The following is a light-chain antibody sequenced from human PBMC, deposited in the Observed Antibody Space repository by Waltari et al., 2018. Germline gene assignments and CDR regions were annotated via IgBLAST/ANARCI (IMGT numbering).Light chain of an antibody. V-gene: IGLV4-69*01. CDR2: VNSDVSH. CDR3: QTGGHGAWV. Sequence: LPHQPERGPRYLMKVNSDVSHSEGDELPDRFSGSSSGAERYLTVSSLQSEDEADYYCQTGGHGAWVFGGGTKLTVL. J-gene: IGLJ3*02.